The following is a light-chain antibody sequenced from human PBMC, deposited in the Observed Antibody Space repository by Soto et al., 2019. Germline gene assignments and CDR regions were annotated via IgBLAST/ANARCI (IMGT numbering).Light chain of an antibody. CDR2: WAS. CDR1: QSVLYSSNNKNY. CDR3: QQYYRPWT. J-gene: IGKJ1*01. Sequence: DIVMTQSPDSLAVSLGERATINCKSSQSVLYSSNNKNYLAWYQQKPGQPPKLLIYWASTRESGVPDRFSGSGFETDFTLTITSLQAEDVAVYYCQQYYRPWTFGQGTKVEIK. V-gene: IGKV4-1*01.